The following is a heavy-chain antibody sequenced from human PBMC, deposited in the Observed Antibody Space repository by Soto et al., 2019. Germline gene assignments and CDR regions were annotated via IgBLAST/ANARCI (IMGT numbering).Heavy chain of an antibody. D-gene: IGHD5-18*01. CDR3: ARERDTAMGN. Sequence: GSLRLSCAASGFTFSRYWISWVRQAPGKGLEWVANIKQDGSEKYYVDSVKGRFTISRDNAKNSLYLQMNSLRAEDTAVYYCARERDTAMGNWGQGTLVTVSS. J-gene: IGHJ4*02. V-gene: IGHV3-7*05. CDR2: IKQDGSEK. CDR1: GFTFSRYW.